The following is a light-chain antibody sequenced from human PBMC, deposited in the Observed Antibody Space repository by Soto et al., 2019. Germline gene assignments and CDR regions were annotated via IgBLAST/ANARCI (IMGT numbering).Light chain of an antibody. CDR3: QEYGTSKPIS. J-gene: IGKJ3*01. Sequence: ETVLTQSPGTLSLSPGERATLSCRASKSVSGSYLAWYQQKPGQAPRLLIYGASIRATGIPDRFGGSGAGTDFTLTISRLEAEDFAVYYCQEYGTSKPISFGPRTRVDIK. CDR1: KSVSGSY. V-gene: IGKV3-20*01. CDR2: GAS.